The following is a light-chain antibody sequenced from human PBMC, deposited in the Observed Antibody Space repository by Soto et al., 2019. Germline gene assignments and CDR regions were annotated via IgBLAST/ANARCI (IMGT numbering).Light chain of an antibody. CDR3: SSYTRSSSLV. Sequence: QSVLTQPASVSGSPGQSITISCTGTSSDVGGYNYVSWYQQHPGKAPKLVIYEVSNRPSGVSNRFSGSKSGNTASLTISGLQAEDEADYYCSSYTRSSSLVFGTGTKLTVL. CDR1: SSDVGGYNY. V-gene: IGLV2-14*01. CDR2: EVS. J-gene: IGLJ1*01.